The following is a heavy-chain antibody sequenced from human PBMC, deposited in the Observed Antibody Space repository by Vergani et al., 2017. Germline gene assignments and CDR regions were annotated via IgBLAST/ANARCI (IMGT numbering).Heavy chain of an antibody. V-gene: IGHV1-69*12. D-gene: IGHD2-2*01. Sequence: QVQLVQSGAEVKKPGSSVKVSCKASGGTFSSYAISWVRQAPGQGLEWMGGIIPIFGTANYAQKFQGRVTITADESTSTAYMELSSLRSEDTAVYYCARGGYCSSTSCYRGDLSFDPWGQGTLVTVSS. CDR1: GGTFSSYA. CDR3: ARGGYCSSTSCYRGDLSFDP. J-gene: IGHJ5*02. CDR2: IIPIFGTA.